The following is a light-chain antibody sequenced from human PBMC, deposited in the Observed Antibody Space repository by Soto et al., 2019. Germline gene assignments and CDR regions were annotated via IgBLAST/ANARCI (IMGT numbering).Light chain of an antibody. V-gene: IGKV3-15*01. J-gene: IGKJ1*01. CDR1: QSVSSN. Sequence: IEMTQSPATLSVSPGERATLSCRASQSVSSNLVWYQQKPGQAPRLLIYGASTRVTGIPARFSGSGSGTELTLTISSLKHEDFEVYYCQQYHNWWTFGQGTKVDIK. CDR2: GAS. CDR3: QQYHNWWT.